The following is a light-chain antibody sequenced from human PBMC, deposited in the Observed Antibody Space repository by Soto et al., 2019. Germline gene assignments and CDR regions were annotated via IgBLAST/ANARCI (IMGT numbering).Light chain of an antibody. CDR2: DAS. CDR1: QSVSSY. Sequence: EIVLTQSPATLSLSPGERATLSCRASQSVSSYLAWYQQKPGQAPRLLIYDASNRATGIPARFSGSGSGTDFPLTISRQEPEDFAVYYCQQRSNWPLMYTFGQGTKLEIK. J-gene: IGKJ2*01. V-gene: IGKV3-11*01. CDR3: QQRSNWPLMYT.